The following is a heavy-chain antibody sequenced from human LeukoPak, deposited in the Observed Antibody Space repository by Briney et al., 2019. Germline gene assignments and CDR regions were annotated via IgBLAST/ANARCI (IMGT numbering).Heavy chain of an antibody. CDR1: GKTSTGNY. J-gene: IGHJ3*02. D-gene: IGHD2-15*01. CDR3: ARGGIVVVVAARGAFDI. Sequence: ASVKVSCKAPGKTSTGNYMHWLHQPPDKGLGGRGGINPNSGGTNYAQKFQGRVTMTRDTSISTAYMELSRLRSDDTAVYYCARGGIVVVVAARGAFDIWGQGTMVTVSS. CDR2: INPNSGGT. V-gene: IGHV1-2*02.